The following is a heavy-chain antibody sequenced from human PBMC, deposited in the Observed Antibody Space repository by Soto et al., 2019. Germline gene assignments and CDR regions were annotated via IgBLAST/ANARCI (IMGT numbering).Heavy chain of an antibody. V-gene: IGHV3-30*18. D-gene: IGHD4-17*01. J-gene: IGHJ4*02. CDR2: ISYDGSNK. CDR1: GFTFSSYG. CDR3: AKPLDYGDNFDY. Sequence: PGGSLRLSCAASGFTFSSYGMHWVRQAPGKGLEWVAVISYDGSNKYYADSVKGRFTISRDNSKNTLYLQMNSLRAEDTAVYYCAKPLDYGDNFDYWGQGTLVTVSS.